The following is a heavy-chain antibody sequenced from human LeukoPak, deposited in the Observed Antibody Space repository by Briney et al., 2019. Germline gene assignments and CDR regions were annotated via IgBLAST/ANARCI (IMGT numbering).Heavy chain of an antibody. D-gene: IGHD3-10*01. CDR3: AMGGYYGSGSYYEALGY. J-gene: IGHJ4*02. CDR2: ISGDGGST. V-gene: IGHV3-43*02. Sequence: GGSLRLSCAASGFTFDDYAMPWVRLAPGKGLEWVSLISGDGGSTYYADSVKGRFTISRDNSKNSLYLQMNSLRTEDTALYYCAMGGYYGSGSYYEALGYRGQGTLVTVSS. CDR1: GFTFDDYA.